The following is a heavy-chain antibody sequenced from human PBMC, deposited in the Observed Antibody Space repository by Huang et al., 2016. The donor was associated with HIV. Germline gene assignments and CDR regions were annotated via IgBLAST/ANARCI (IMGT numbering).Heavy chain of an antibody. CDR1: TFTFGAYW. Sequence: VESGGRSVQPGGSIKLSCVGSTFTFGAYWMSWVRQPPGKGMEWVANIKQDESEKDYVDAVKGRFNISRDKARKVLFLEMDDLRVEDTAIYFCATKTAGMDIWGQGTTVTVSS. CDR2: IKQDESEK. V-gene: IGHV3-7*01. CDR3: ATKTAGMDI. D-gene: IGHD1-7*01. J-gene: IGHJ6*02.